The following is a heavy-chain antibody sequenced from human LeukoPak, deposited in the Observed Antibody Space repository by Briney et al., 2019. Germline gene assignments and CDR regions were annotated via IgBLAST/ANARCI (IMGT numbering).Heavy chain of an antibody. V-gene: IGHV4-34*01. Sequence: GSLRLSCAASGFTFSDYHMSWIRQPPGKGLEWIGEINHSGSTNYNPSLKSRVTISVDTSKNQFSLKLSSVTAADTAVYYCARQGYYVQNWFDPWGQGTLVTVSS. CDR3: ARQGYYVQNWFDP. CDR2: INHSGST. D-gene: IGHD3-16*01. J-gene: IGHJ5*02. CDR1: GFTFSDYH.